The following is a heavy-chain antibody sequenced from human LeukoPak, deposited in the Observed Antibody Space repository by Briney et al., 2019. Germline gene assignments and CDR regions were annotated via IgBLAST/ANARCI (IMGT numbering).Heavy chain of an antibody. CDR3: ARGGNYYDSSGYYPFDY. D-gene: IGHD3-22*01. CDR1: GGSISGYY. Sequence: SETLSLTCTVSGGSISGYYWSWIRQPPGKGLEWIGYIYYSGSTNYNPSLKSRVTISVDTSKNQFSLKLSSVTAADTAVYYCARGGNYYDSSGYYPFDYWGQGTLVTVSS. CDR2: IYYSGST. V-gene: IGHV4-59*01. J-gene: IGHJ4*02.